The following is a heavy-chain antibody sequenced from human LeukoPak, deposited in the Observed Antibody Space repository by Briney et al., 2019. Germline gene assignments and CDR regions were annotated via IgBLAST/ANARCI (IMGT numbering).Heavy chain of an antibody. CDR2: IKSYADGSGT. CDR1: GFILNFNRYW. D-gene: IGHD4-11*01. CDR3: ARAMTTEANDY. Sequence: TGGSLRLSCEASGFILNFNRYWMHWVRQAPGKGLVWVSCIKSYADGSGTTYADSVKGRFTISRDDARNTVYLQMNNLKVEDTAVYYCARAMTTEANDYWGQRTLVTVSS. J-gene: IGHJ4*02. V-gene: IGHV3-74*03.